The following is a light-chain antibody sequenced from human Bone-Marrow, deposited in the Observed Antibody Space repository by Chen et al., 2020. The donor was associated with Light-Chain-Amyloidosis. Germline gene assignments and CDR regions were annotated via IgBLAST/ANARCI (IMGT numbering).Light chain of an antibody. Sequence: YDLTHPPSVSVPPGQTARITCSGDDLPTKYAYWYQQKPGQAPVLVIHRDTERPSGISERFSGSSSGTTATLTISGVQAEDEADYHCQSADSSGTYEVIFGGGTKLTVL. CDR3: QSADSSGTYEVI. J-gene: IGLJ2*01. V-gene: IGLV3-25*03. CDR2: RDT. CDR1: DLPTKY.